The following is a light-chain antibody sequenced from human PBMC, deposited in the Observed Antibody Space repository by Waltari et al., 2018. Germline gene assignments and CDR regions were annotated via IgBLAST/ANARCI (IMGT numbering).Light chain of an antibody. CDR1: TSNIGTNY. CDR2: GND. Sequence: QSVLTQPPSVSAAPGQKVTISCSGSTSNIGTNYVSWYQQFPGAAPKVLIYGNDKRATGIPDRFSGSKSGTSATLDITGLQTGDEADYYCGTWDNTLSAVFGGGTKVTVL. V-gene: IGLV1-51*02. CDR3: GTWDNTLSAV. J-gene: IGLJ2*01.